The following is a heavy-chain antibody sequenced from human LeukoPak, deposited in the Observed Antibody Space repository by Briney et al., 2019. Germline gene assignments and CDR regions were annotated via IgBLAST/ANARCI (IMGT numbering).Heavy chain of an antibody. CDR1: GFTFSGYG. V-gene: IGHV3-33*06. CDR2: IWYDGNNK. CDR3: AKDWGYTTMVSYYFDY. Sequence: GGSLRLSCAASGFTFSGYGMHWVRQAPDKGLEWVAVIWYDGNNKYYAESVKGRFTISRDNSKNTLYLQMNSLRAEDTAVYYCAKDWGYTTMVSYYFDYWGQGALVTVSS. J-gene: IGHJ4*02. D-gene: IGHD5-18*01.